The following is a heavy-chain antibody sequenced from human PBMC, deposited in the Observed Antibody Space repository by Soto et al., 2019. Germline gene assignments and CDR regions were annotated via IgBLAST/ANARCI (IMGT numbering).Heavy chain of an antibody. D-gene: IGHD2-8*02. V-gene: IGHV3-7*04. J-gene: IGHJ6*02. CDR1: GFTFSSYW. CDR3: ARDWAGGYYYGLDV. CDR2: IKQDGSEK. Sequence: EVQLVESGGGLVQPGGSLRLSCAASGFTFSSYWMSWVRQAPGKGLEWVANIKQDGSEKYYVDSVKGRFTISRDNAKDSLYLQMDGRRAEDTAVCYWARDWAGGYYYGLDVWGQGTTVTVSS.